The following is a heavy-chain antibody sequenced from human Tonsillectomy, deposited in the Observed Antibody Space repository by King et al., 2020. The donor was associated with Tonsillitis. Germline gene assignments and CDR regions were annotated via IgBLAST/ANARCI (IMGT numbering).Heavy chain of an antibody. CDR2: IRYDGNDE. V-gene: IGHV3-30*02. D-gene: IGHD2-2*01. J-gene: IGHJ3*02. CDR3: ATRGGYCTTTTCYGAGCAFDI. CDR1: GFALSSYG. Sequence: VQLVESGGGVVQPGGSLRLSCAASGFALSSYGMHWVRQAPGKGLEWVAFIRYDGNDEYHAESVKGRFTISRDNSKNTLYLQMNSLRAEDTAVYYCATRGGYCTTTTCYGAGCAFDIWGQGTMVTVSS.